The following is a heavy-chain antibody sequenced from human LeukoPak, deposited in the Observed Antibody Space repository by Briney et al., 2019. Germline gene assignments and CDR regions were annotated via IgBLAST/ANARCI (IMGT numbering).Heavy chain of an antibody. V-gene: IGHV4-59*01. CDR3: ARHRAKEAFDI. J-gene: IGHJ3*02. Sequence: SETLSLTCTVSGGSISSYYLSWIRQPPGKGLEWIGYIYYSGSTNYNPSLKSRVTISVDTSKNQFSLKLSSVTAADTAVYYCARHRAKEAFDIWGQGTMVTVSS. CDR2: IYYSGST. CDR1: GGSISSYY.